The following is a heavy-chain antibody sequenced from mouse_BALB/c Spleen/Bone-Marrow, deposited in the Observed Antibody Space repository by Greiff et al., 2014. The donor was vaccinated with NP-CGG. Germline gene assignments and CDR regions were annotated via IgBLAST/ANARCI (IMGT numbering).Heavy chain of an antibody. CDR2: INPYNGGI. V-gene: IGHV1-25*01. CDR1: GYSFTGYT. J-gene: IGHJ3*01. D-gene: IGHD2-4*01. Sequence: VQLQQSGPELVKPGASMKISCKASGYSFTGYTMNWVKQSHGKNLEWIGLINPYNGGISYNQKFKGKATFTVDNSSSTAYMEPQSLTSEDCAVYYCTRDDNAIDYWGQGTLVTVSA. CDR3: TRDDNAIDY.